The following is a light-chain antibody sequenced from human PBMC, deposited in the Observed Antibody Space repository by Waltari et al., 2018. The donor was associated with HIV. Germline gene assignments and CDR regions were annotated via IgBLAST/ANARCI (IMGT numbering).Light chain of an antibody. CDR1: NIGSKS. V-gene: IGLV3-21*02. Sequence: SYVLTQPPSVSVAPGQTARITCGGNNIGSKSVHWYQQKPGQAPVLVVYDDSARPSGSPERFSGSNSGNTATLTSTRVEAGDEADYYCQVWDSSSVHPVVFGGGTRLTVL. J-gene: IGLJ2*01. CDR3: QVWDSSSVHPVV. CDR2: DDS.